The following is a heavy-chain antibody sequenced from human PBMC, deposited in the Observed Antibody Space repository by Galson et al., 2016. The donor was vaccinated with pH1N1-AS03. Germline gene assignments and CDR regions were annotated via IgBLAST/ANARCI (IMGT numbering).Heavy chain of an antibody. J-gene: IGHJ4*02. CDR3: ATYGSGSRGDFDY. CDR1: GYTFSRYY. V-gene: IGHV1-46*01. D-gene: IGHD3-10*01. Sequence: SVKVSCKASGYTFSRYYMHWMRQAPGQGPEWMGVIDPSIGSTTYAQKFQGRVTMTRDTATTTAYMELSSLRSDDTAVYYCATYGSGSRGDFDYWGQGALITVSS. CDR2: IDPSIGST.